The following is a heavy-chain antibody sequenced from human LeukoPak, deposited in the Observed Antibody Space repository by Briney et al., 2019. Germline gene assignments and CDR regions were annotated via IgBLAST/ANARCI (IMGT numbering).Heavy chain of an antibody. Sequence: GGSLRLSCAASGFTFGSYAMSWVRQAPGKGLEWVSFISPGGDRTSNADSVEGRFTISRDNPRNTLYLQMNSLRDEDTAVYYCAIMHGYYDGSGYWVQWGQGTLVTVSS. D-gene: IGHD3-22*01. CDR3: AIMHGYYDGSGYWVQ. V-gene: IGHV3-23*01. CDR1: GFTFGSYA. J-gene: IGHJ4*02. CDR2: ISPGGDRT.